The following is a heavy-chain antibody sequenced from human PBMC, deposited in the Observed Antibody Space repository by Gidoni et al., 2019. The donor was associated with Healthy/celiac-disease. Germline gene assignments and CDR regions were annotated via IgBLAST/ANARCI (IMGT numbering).Heavy chain of an antibody. V-gene: IGHV3-30*18. CDR1: GFTFSSYV. D-gene: IGHD3-22*01. J-gene: IGHJ4*02. Sequence: QVQLVESVGGVVQPGRSLRLSCSASGFTFSSYVMQWVRQAPGKGLGWVGVISYDGSNKYYADSVKGRFTISRDNSKNTLYLQMNSLRAEDTAVYYCSKDLLSGYYAGCDYWGQGTLVTVSS. CDR2: ISYDGSNK. CDR3: SKDLLSGYYAGCDY.